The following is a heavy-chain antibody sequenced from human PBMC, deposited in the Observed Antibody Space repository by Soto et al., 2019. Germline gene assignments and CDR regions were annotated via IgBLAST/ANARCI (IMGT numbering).Heavy chain of an antibody. J-gene: IGHJ6*02. V-gene: IGHV4-30-4*01. CDR1: GGSISSGDYY. Sequence: ASETLSLTCTVSGGSISSGDYYWSWIRQPPGKGLEWIGYIYYSGSTYYNPSLKSRVTISVDTSKNQFSLKLSSVTAADTAVYYCARDSYDILTEVRYYGMDVWGQGTTVTVSS. CDR2: IYYSGST. D-gene: IGHD3-9*01. CDR3: ARDSYDILTEVRYYGMDV.